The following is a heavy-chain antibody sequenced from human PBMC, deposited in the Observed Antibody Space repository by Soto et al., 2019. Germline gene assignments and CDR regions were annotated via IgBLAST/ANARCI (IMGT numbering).Heavy chain of an antibody. Sequence: QVQLQESGPGLVRPSETLSLTCTVSGGSIRSSYWSWIRQPPGKGLGWIGYIYYSGNTNYTPSLKSRVTMSVDTSTTQFSLQLSSVTAADTAVYFCARDTTGISGTTSWGQGTLVTVSS. CDR3: ARDTTGISGTTS. D-gene: IGHD1-20*01. CDR2: IYYSGNT. V-gene: IGHV4-59*01. J-gene: IGHJ1*01. CDR1: GGSIRSSY.